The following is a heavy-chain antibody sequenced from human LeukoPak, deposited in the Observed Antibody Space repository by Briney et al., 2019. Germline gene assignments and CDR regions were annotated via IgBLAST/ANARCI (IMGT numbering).Heavy chain of an antibody. CDR2: ISYDGSNK. CDR1: GFTFSSYA. D-gene: IGHD3-3*01. V-gene: IGHV3-30-3*01. CDR3: AREYYDFWSGYHRSNYYFDY. Sequence: PGGSLRLSCAASGFTFSSYAMHWVRQAPGKGLEWVAVISYDGSNKYYADSVKGRFTISRDNSKNTLYLQMNSLRAEDTAVYYCAREYYDFWSGYHRSNYYFDYWGQGTLVTVSS. J-gene: IGHJ4*02.